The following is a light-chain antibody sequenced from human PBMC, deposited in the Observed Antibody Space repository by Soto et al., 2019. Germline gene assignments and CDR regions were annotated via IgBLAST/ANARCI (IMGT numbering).Light chain of an antibody. CDR2: GAS. V-gene: IGKV3-15*01. Sequence: EIVMTQSPGTLSVSPGERATLSCMASQSVGSNLAWYQQKPGQAPRLLIYGASTRATGIPARFSGSGSGTEFTLTINSLQSEDCAVYYCQQYNKWPPWTFGQGTKVDIK. CDR1: QSVGSN. CDR3: QQYNKWPPWT. J-gene: IGKJ1*01.